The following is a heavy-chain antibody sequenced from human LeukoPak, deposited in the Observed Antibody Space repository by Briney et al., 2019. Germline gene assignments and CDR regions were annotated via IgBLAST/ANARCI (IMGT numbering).Heavy chain of an antibody. CDR3: ARRPIYSYGLDY. CDR1: GYTFTIYD. D-gene: IGHD5-18*01. Sequence: GASVKVSCKASGYTFTIYDINWVRQATGQGLGWMGWMNPNSGNTGYSQKFQGRVTMTRNTSISTAYMELSSLRSEDTAVYYCARRPIYSYGLDYWGQGTLVTVSS. J-gene: IGHJ4*02. CDR2: MNPNSGNT. V-gene: IGHV1-8*01.